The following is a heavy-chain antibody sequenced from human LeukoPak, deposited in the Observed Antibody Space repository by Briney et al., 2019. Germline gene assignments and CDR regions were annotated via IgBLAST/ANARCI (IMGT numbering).Heavy chain of an antibody. J-gene: IGHJ5*02. Sequence: SETLSLTCTVSGGSITNYYWSWIRQPPGKGLEWIGYIYYTGSTNYNPSLRSRVTISVDTSKNQLSLKLTSVTPADTAVYYCARTAAAGIPPLYNWFDPWGQGTLVTVSS. D-gene: IGHD6-13*01. V-gene: IGHV4-59*01. CDR3: ARTAAAGIPPLYNWFDP. CDR1: GGSITNYY. CDR2: IYYTGST.